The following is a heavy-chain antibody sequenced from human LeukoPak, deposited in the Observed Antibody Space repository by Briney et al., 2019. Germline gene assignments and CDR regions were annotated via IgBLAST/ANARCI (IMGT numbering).Heavy chain of an antibody. CDR1: GFTFSSYA. CDR2: ISGSGGST. V-gene: IGHV3-23*01. D-gene: IGHD6-13*01. Sequence: GGSLRLSCAASGFTFSSYAMSWVRQAPGKGLEWVSAISGSGGSTYYADSVKGRFTISRDNSKNTLYLQMNSLRAEDTAVYYCARAGLSSSWPGWYYGMDVWGQGTTVTVSS. J-gene: IGHJ6*02. CDR3: ARAGLSSSWPGWYYGMDV.